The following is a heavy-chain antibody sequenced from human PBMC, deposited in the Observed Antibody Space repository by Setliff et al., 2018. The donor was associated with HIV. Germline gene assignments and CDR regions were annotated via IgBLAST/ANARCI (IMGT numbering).Heavy chain of an antibody. CDR1: GFTFSSYS. CDR2: ISSGSSYI. J-gene: IGHJ4*02. Sequence: SLRLSCAASGFTFSSYSMNWVRQAPGKGLEWVSSISSGSSYIYYAESVKGRFTISRDNAKNSLYLQMNSLRAEDTAVYYCARVQQQLLQEDDYFDYWGQGTLVTVSS. D-gene: IGHD6-13*01. CDR3: ARVQQQLLQEDDYFDY. V-gene: IGHV3-21*01.